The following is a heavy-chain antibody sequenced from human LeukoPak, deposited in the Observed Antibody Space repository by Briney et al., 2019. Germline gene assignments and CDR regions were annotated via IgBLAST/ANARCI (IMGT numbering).Heavy chain of an antibody. CDR1: GGSFSGYY. D-gene: IGHD3-3*01. J-gene: IGHJ4*02. Sequence: SETLSLTCAVYGGSFSGYYWSWIRQPPGKGLEWIGEINHSGSTNYNPSLKSRVTISVDTSKNQFSLKLSSVTAADTAVYYCAGHVLRFLEWLLYPDYWGQGTLSPSPQ. CDR2: INHSGST. V-gene: IGHV4-34*01. CDR3: AGHVLRFLEWLLYPDY.